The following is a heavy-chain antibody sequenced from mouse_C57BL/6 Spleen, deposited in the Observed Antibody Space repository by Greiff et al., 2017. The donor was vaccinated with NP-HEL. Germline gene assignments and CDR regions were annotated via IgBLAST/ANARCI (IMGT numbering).Heavy chain of an antibody. D-gene: IGHD2-5*01. CDR3: ARHGSNFYYFDY. J-gene: IGHJ2*01. Sequence: EVKLQESGGGLVQPGGSLKLSCAASGFTFSDYGMAWVRQAPRKGPEWVAFISNLAYSIYYADTVTGRFTISRENAKNTLYLEMSSLRSEDTAMYYCARHGSNFYYFDYWGQGTILTVSS. CDR2: ISNLAYSI. V-gene: IGHV5-15*01. CDR1: GFTFSDYG.